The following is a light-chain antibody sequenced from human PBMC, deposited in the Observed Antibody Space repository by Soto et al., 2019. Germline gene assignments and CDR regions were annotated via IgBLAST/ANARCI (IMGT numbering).Light chain of an antibody. CDR2: AAS. J-gene: IGKJ2*01. CDR3: QQYENLPYT. V-gene: IGKV1-39*01. CDR1: QSISSY. Sequence: DIQMTQSPSSLSASVGDRVTITCRASQSISSYLNWYQQKPGKAPKLLIYAASSLQSGVPSRFSGSGSGTDFTLTISSLQPEDIATYYCQQYENLPYTFGQGTKLEI.